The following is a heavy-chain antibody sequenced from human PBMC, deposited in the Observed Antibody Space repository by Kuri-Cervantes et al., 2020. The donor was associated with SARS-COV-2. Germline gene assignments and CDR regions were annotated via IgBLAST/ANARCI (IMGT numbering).Heavy chain of an antibody. CDR1: GGSISSGGYY. CDR3: ARNAGPQNTIFGVVVTNLGLSSWFAP. V-gene: IGHV3-11*04. D-gene: IGHD3-3*01. Sequence: GGSLRLSCTVSGGSISSGGYYWSWIRQAPGKGLEWVSYISSSGSTIYYADSVKGRFTISRDNAKNSLYLQMNSLRAEDTAVYYCARNAGPQNTIFGVVVTNLGLSSWFAPWGQGTLVTVSS. J-gene: IGHJ5*02. CDR2: ISSSGSTI.